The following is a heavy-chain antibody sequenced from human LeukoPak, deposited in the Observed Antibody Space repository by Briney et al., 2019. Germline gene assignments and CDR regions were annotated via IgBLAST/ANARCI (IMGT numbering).Heavy chain of an antibody. CDR1: GASISSNNYY. CDR3: ARGGDTSGHYYFEYFQH. CDR2: ISYSGNT. J-gene: IGHJ1*01. Sequence: SETLSLTCTVSGASISSNNYYWGWIRQPPGKGLEWIGSISYSGNTYYNSSLKSRVTISVDTSKNQFSVKLSSVTAADTAVYYCARGGDTSGHYYFEYFQHWGQGTLVTVSS. V-gene: IGHV4-39*07. D-gene: IGHD3-22*01.